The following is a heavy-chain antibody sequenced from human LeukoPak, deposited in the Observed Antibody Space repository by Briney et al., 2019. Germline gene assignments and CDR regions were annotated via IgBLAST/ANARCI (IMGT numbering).Heavy chain of an antibody. CDR1: GGSFSGYY. V-gene: IGHV4-34*01. D-gene: IGHD3-22*01. Sequence: SETLSLTCAVYGGSFSGYYWGWIRQPPGKGLGWIGEFNRSGSTIYNPSLKSRVTISVETSKNQFSLKLSSVTAADTAVYYCARGLGLTTGAYYFDSWGQGTLVAVSS. CDR2: FNRSGST. CDR3: ARGLGLTTGAYYFDS. J-gene: IGHJ4*02.